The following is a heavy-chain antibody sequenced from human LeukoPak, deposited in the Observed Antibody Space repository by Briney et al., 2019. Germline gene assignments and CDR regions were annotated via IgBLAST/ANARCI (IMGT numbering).Heavy chain of an antibody. CDR2: FSYSGTT. Sequence: SETLSLTCTVSGDSVKSDSHYWAWIRQPPGKGLEWIGSFSYSGTTYLNPSLKSRVTVSVDTFTDQFSLKLYSMTAADTAVYFCARGPLDKGGFDFWVQGTLVAVST. CDR3: ARGPLDKGGFDF. D-gene: IGHD1-1*01. J-gene: IGHJ4*02. CDR1: GDSVKSDSHY. V-gene: IGHV4-39*07.